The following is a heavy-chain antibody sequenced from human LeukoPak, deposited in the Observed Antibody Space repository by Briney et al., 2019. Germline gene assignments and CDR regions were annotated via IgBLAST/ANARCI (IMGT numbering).Heavy chain of an antibody. V-gene: IGHV1-2*06. CDR1: GYTFTGYY. CDR2: INPNSGGT. D-gene: IGHD6-19*01. CDR3: ATERSVRLAVAGAELDY. J-gene: IGHJ4*02. Sequence: ASVKVSCKASGYTFTGYYMHWLRQAPGLGLEWMGRINPNSGGTNYAQKFQGRVTMTRDTSISTAYMELSRLRSDDTAVYYCATERSVRLAVAGAELDYWGQGTLVTVSS.